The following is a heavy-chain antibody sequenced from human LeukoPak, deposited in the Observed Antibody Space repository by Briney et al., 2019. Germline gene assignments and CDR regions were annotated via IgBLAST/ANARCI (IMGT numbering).Heavy chain of an antibody. CDR3: VRDQNF. CDR2: TVNGGST. J-gene: IGHJ4*02. Sequence: GGSLKLSSAASGFTVSSNYMSWVRQAPGKGLERVSVTVNGGSTYYSDSVKGRFTVSGDNSKNTLYLQMNSLRAEDTAVYYCVRDQNFWGQGTLVTVSS. V-gene: IGHV3-53*01. CDR1: GFTVSSNY.